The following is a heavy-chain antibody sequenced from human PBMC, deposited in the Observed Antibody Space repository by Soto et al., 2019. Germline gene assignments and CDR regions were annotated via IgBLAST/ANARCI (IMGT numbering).Heavy chain of an antibody. V-gene: IGHV4-30-4*08. CDR2: THYTGSI. D-gene: IGHD2-15*01. Sequence: QVQLQQSGPGLVEPSQTLSLTCAVSGGSISSEYCHWTWIRQSPGKGLEWIVYTHYTGSIMYNPSLKSRLTMAVDTTTHQISRQLTSMTAADTAVYFCAKKDDGGDRDYYCWDAWGQGTTV. CDR1: GGSISSEYCH. J-gene: IGHJ6*02. CDR3: AKKDDGGDRDYYCWDA.